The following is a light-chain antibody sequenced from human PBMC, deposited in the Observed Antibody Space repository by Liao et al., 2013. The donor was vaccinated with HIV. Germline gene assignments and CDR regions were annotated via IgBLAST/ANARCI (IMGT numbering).Light chain of an antibody. V-gene: IGLV3-21*01. CDR1: SIGSKS. CDR2: YDS. CDR3: QAWDRNTAI. Sequence: SYELTQPPSVSVAPGQTATITCGGHSIGSKSVHWYQQKPGQAPVVVIHYDSARPSGISERFSGSNSGNTATLTISGTQPMDEADYYCQAWDRNTAIFGGGTKLTVL. J-gene: IGLJ2*01.